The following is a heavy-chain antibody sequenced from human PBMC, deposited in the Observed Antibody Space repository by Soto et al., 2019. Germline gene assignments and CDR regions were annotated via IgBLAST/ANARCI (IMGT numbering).Heavy chain of an antibody. Sequence: ASVKVSCKASGYTFTSYGISWVRQAPGQGLEWMGWISAYNGNTNYAQKLQGRVTMTTDTSTSTAYMELRSLRSDDTAVYYCARGEENGIAAARSEYTWFDPWGQGTLVTVSS. CDR3: ARGEENGIAAARSEYTWFDP. V-gene: IGHV1-18*01. CDR1: GYTFTSYG. J-gene: IGHJ5*02. D-gene: IGHD6-13*01. CDR2: ISAYNGNT.